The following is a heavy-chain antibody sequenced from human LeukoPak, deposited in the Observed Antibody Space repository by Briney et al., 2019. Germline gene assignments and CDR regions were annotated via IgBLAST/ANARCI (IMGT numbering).Heavy chain of an antibody. CDR1: ANTFSDYY. CDR2: FHPSSDAA. CDR3: AIKRIRGNPFDF. D-gene: IGHD2/OR15-2a*01. V-gene: IGHV1-2*02. Sequence: GASVKVSCKASANTFSDYYVHWVRQAPGQGLQWMGWFHPSSDAAGYAQRFQGRVSMTRDTSFSTAYMRLTGLRSDDTATYYCAIKRIRGNPFDFWGQGTLVTVSS. J-gene: IGHJ4*02.